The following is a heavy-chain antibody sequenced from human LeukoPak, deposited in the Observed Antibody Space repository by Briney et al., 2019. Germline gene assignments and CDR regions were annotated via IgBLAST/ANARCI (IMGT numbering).Heavy chain of an antibody. CDR3: ARGQYSGSCFDN. D-gene: IGHD1-26*01. CDR2: IYYSGST. V-gene: IGHV4-59*01. J-gene: IGHJ4*02. Sequence: SETLSLTRTDSVCSISSSHWILIGLPPGKGLEWLGYIYYSGSTNYNPSLKSRVTILVDTSKNQFSLKVSSVTAADTAVYYCARGQYSGSCFDNWGQGSLVTVS. CDR1: VCSISSSH.